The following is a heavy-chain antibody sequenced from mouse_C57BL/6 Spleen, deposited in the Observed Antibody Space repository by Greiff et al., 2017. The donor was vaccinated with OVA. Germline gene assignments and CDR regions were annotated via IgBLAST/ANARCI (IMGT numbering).Heavy chain of an antibody. V-gene: IGHV1-52*01. CDR2: IDPSDSET. D-gene: IGHD2-4*01. J-gene: IGHJ4*01. CDR1: GYTFTSYW. CDR3: ARGLRRGDYAMDY. Sequence: QVQLQQPGAELVRPGSSVKLSCKASGYTFTSYWMHWVKQRPIQGLEWIGNIDPSDSETHYNQKFKDKATLTVDKSSSTAYMQRSSLASGDSAVYYCARGLRRGDYAMDYWGQGTSVTVAS.